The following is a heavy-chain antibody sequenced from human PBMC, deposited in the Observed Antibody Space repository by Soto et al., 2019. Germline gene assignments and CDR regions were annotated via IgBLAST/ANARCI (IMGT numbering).Heavy chain of an antibody. V-gene: IGHV3-23*01. CDR2: IGGSNTDR. CDR1: RFIFSDYA. D-gene: IGHD1-26*01. CDR3: AKDAVSYNGKWDWFDS. J-gene: IGHJ5*01. Sequence: DVQLLQSGGGLVQPGGSLTLSCAASRFIFSDYAMNWVRQAPGKGLEWVSSIGGSNTDRYYADSVKGRFIISRDNSKNTMELQMNSLRDDDTAVYYWAKDAVSYNGKWDWFDSWGQGTLVTVSS.